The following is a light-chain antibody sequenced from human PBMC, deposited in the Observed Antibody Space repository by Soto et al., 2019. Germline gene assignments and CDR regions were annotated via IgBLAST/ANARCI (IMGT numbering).Light chain of an antibody. J-gene: IGKJ4*01. V-gene: IGKV3-15*01. Sequence: EIVMTQSPVTLSVSPGERVTLSCRASHDVYSKLAWYQQKAGQAPRLLIYAASTTATCLPARFSGSGSGTEFTLTISSLQSEDFAIYYCQHYANWPLTFGGGTKVEIK. CDR2: AAS. CDR1: HDVYSK. CDR3: QHYANWPLT.